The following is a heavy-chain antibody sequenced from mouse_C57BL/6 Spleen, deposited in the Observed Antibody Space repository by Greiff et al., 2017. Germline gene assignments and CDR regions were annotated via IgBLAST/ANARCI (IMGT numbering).Heavy chain of an antibody. CDR1: GYTFTDYY. CDR2: INPNNGGT. CDR3: ARGPPDGYYFDY. D-gene: IGHD2-3*01. V-gene: IGHV1-26*01. J-gene: IGHJ2*01. Sequence: EVQLQQSGPELVKPGASVKISCKASGYTFTDYYMNWVKQSHGKSLEWIGDINPNNGGTSYNQKFKGKATLTVDKSSSTAYMELRSLTSEDSAVYYCARGPPDGYYFDYWSQGTTLTVSS.